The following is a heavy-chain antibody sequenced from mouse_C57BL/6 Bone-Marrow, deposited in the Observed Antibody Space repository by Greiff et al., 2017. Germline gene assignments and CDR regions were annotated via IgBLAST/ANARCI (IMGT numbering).Heavy chain of an antibody. CDR3: ARRSGKSAMDY. V-gene: IGHV1-55*01. CDR1: GYTFTSYW. J-gene: IGHJ4*01. Sequence: VQLQQSGAELVKPGASVKMSCKASGYTFTSYWITWVKQRPGQGLEWIGDIYPGSGSTNYNEKFKSKATLTVDTSSSTAYMQLSSLTSEDSAVXYCARRSGKSAMDYWGQGTSVTVSS. CDR2: IYPGSGST. D-gene: IGHD1-3*01.